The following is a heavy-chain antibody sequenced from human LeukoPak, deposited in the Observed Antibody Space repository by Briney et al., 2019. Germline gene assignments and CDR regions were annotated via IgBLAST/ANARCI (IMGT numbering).Heavy chain of an antibody. CDR1: GYTFTGYY. V-gene: IGHV1-2*02. D-gene: IGHD6-6*01. CDR3: ARDRLYSSSPRWFDP. CDR2: INPNSGGT. Sequence: ASVKVSCKASGYTFTGYYMHWVRQAPGQGLEWMGWINPNSGGTNYAQKFQGRVTMTRDTSISTAYMELSRLRSDDTAMYYCARDRLYSSSPRWFDPWGQGTLDTVSS. J-gene: IGHJ5*02.